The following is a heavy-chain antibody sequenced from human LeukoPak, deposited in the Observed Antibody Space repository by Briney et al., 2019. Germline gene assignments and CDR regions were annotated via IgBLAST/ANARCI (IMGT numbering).Heavy chain of an antibody. D-gene: IGHD1-26*01. CDR1: RFIFSNYW. CDR3: ARHRNSGSWPSGGYFDY. CDR2: IKQDGNEK. Sequence: GGSLRLSCAASRFIFSNYWMTWVRQAPGRGLEWVANIKQDGNEKYYVDSVKGRFTISRDNAKNSLYLQMNSLGAEDTAIYYCARHRNSGSWPSGGYFDYWGQGTLVTVSS. J-gene: IGHJ4*02. V-gene: IGHV3-7*01.